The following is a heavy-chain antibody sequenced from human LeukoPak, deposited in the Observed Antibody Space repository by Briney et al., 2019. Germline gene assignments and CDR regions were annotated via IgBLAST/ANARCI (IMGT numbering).Heavy chain of an antibody. D-gene: IGHD3-10*01. V-gene: IGHV1-2*02. CDR1: GYTFTGYY. CDR2: INPNSGGT. CDR3: ARGPVYYGSGSDYNWFDP. Sequence: GASVNVSCKASGYTFTGYYMHWVRQAPGQGLEWMGWINPNSGGTNYAQKFQGRVTMTRDTSISTAYMELSRLRSDDTAVYYCARGPVYYGSGSDYNWFDPWGQGTLVTVSS. J-gene: IGHJ5*02.